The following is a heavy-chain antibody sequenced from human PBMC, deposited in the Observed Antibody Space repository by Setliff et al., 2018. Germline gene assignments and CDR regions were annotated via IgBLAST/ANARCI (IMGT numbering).Heavy chain of an antibody. CDR1: GGTFINYG. D-gene: IGHD2-15*01. J-gene: IGHJ4*02. CDR3: AKDNGGNPDCDY. CDR2: IIPKFGAS. Sequence: GASVKVSCKVSGGTFINYGINWVRQAPGQGLEWMGRIIPKFGASTYAQKFRGRVTITADTSAGTTYMALSSLRSEDTAVYYCAKDNGGNPDCDYWGQGTLVTVSS. V-gene: IGHV1-69*06.